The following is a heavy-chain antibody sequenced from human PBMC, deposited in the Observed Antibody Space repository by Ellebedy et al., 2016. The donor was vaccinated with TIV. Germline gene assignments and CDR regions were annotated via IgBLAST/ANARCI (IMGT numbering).Heavy chain of an antibody. V-gene: IGHV3-7*01. CDR1: HFLFSPSW. CDR3: SRNLGHYMLSD. Sequence: GGSLRLXCVGSHFLFSPSWMSWVRQAPGKGLEWVANINGDGRAIQYADSVEGRFTISRDNAKKSLFLQMNSLRVEDTAMYYCSRNLGHYMLSDWGQGSLVTVSS. D-gene: IGHD2-8*01. CDR2: INGDGRAI. J-gene: IGHJ4*02.